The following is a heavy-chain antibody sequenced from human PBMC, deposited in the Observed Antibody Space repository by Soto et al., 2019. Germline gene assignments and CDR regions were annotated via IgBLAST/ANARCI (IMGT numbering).Heavy chain of an antibody. CDR2: IRASGDGT. D-gene: IGHD3-10*01. J-gene: IGHJ4*02. CDR3: AKPAETTWTLRGFVF. CDR1: GFTFSSYA. V-gene: IGHV3-23*01. Sequence: GGSLRLSCADSGFTFSSYAMSWVRQAPGKGLEWVSTIRASGDGTFYADSVRGRFTISRDNSKNTLYLQMNSLRAEDTALYYCAKPAETTWTLRGFVFWGQGTLVTVSS.